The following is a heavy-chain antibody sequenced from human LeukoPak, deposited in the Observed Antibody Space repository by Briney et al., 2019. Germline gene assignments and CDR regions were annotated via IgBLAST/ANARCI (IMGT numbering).Heavy chain of an antibody. CDR2: IYYSGST. CDR1: GGSISSSSYY. CDR3: AREMELIFGVVIIRYWFDP. Sequence: PSETLSPTCTVSGGSISSSSYYWGWIRQPPGKGLEWIGSIYYSGSTYYNPSLKSRVTISVDTSKNQFSPKLSSVTAADTAVYYCAREMELIFGVVIIRYWFDPWGQGTLVTVSS. J-gene: IGHJ5*02. D-gene: IGHD3-3*01. V-gene: IGHV4-39*02.